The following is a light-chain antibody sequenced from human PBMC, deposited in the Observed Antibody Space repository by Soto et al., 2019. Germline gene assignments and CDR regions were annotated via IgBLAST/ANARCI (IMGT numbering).Light chain of an antibody. J-gene: IGKJ1*01. CDR3: QQYNSYLWT. Sequence: DIQITQAPSTLSASVGDRVTITCRASQSIRSWLAWYQQTPGKAPKLLIYDASSLESGVPSRFSGSGSGTEFTLTISSLQPDAFATYYCQQYNSYLWTFGQGTKVDI. CDR1: QSIRSW. V-gene: IGKV1-5*01. CDR2: DAS.